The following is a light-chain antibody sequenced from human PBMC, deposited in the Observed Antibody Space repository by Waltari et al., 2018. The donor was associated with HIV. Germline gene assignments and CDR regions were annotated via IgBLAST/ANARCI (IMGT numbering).Light chain of an antibody. Sequence: QSVDTQAASSTVSPGGAVFLASSSTSGCFTRGHCRSSSQPRPVQAPKILIFDSNNRYPWTPARFTVSFLGGKAVLTLTGAKPEDDADYYCLLSYDGDVVFGGGTKLTVL. CDR2: DSN. CDR3: LLSYDGDVV. J-gene: IGLJ2*01. V-gene: IGLV7-46*01. CDR1: SGCFTRGHC.